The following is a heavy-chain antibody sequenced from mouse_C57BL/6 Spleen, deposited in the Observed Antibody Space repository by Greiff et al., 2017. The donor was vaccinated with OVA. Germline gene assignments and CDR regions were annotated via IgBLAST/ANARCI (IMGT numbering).Heavy chain of an antibody. CDR1: GYTFTSYW. Sequence: QVQLQQPGAELVKPGASVKLSCKASGYTFTSYWMHWVKQRPGQGLEWIGMIHPNSGSTNYNEKFKSKATLTVDKSSSTAYMQLSSLTSEDSAVYYGARGGSRRDWFAYWGQGTLVTVSA. J-gene: IGHJ3*01. CDR2: IHPNSGST. V-gene: IGHV1-64*01. CDR3: ARGGSRRDWFAY.